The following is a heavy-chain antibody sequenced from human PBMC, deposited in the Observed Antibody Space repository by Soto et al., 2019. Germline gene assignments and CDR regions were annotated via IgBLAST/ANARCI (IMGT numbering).Heavy chain of an antibody. Sequence: QITLKESGPTLVKPTQTLTLTCTFSGFSLSSTRMAVGWIRQPPGKALEWLALIYWDDDKRYSPFLKSRLTITMDTSTNQVVLTMSNMDPVDTARYYCAHIVVAGLGYYFDYWGQGTLVTVSS. CDR2: IYWDDDK. J-gene: IGHJ4*02. V-gene: IGHV2-5*02. CDR3: AHIVVAGLGYYFDY. CDR1: GFSLSSTRMA. D-gene: IGHD6-19*01.